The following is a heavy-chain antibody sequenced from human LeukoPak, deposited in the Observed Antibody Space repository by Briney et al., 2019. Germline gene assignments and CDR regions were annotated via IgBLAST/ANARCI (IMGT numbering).Heavy chain of an antibody. CDR2: ISYSGST. D-gene: IGHD2-21*02. Sequence: PSETLSLTCTVSGGSVSRYHWSWIRRPPGKGLEWIGYISYSGSTNYNPSLKSRVTISVDTSKNQFSLKLSSVTAADTAVYYCARGGYCGGDCYFYYWGQGTLVTVSS. CDR3: ARGGYCGGDCYFYY. J-gene: IGHJ4*02. CDR1: GGSVSRYH. V-gene: IGHV4-59*08.